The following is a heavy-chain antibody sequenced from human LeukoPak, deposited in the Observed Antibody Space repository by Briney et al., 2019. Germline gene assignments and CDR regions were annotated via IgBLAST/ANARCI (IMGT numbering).Heavy chain of an antibody. D-gene: IGHD1-1*01. CDR2: ISSSSSYI. V-gene: IGHV3-21*01. CDR3: ARAARNDAGGFDY. J-gene: IGHJ4*02. Sequence: GGSLRLSCAASGFTFSSYTMNWVRQAPGKGLEWVSSISSSSSYIYYADSVKGRFTISRDNAKNSLYLQMNSLRAEDTAVYYCARAARNDAGGFDYWGQGTLVTVSS. CDR1: GFTFSSYT.